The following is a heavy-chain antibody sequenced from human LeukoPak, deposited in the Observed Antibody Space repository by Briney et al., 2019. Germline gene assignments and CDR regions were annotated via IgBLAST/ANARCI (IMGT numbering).Heavy chain of an antibody. Sequence: SETLSLTCAVYGGSFSGYYWSWIRQPPGKGLEWIGEINHSGSTNYNPSLKSRVTISVDTSKNQFSLKLSSVTAADTAVYYCARDKTGYYYYMDVWGKGTTVTVSS. V-gene: IGHV4-34*01. CDR2: INHSGST. J-gene: IGHJ6*03. CDR1: GGSFSGYY. CDR3: ARDKTGYYYYMDV.